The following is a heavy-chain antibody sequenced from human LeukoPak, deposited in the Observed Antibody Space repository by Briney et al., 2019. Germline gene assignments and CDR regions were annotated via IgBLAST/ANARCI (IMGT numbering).Heavy chain of an antibody. CDR1: GGSISSSSYY. CDR3: ARMNTSNYLDY. V-gene: IGHV4-39*01. Sequence: PSETLSLTCTVSGGSISSSSYYWGWIRQPPGKGLEWIGSIYYSGSTYYNPSLKSRVTISVDTSKNQFSLKLSSVTAADTAVYHCARMNTSNYLDYWGQGTLVTVSS. D-gene: IGHD1/OR15-1a*01. CDR2: IYYSGST. J-gene: IGHJ4*02.